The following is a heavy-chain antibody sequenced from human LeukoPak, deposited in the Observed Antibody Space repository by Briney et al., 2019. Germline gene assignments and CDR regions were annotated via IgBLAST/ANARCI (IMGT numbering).Heavy chain of an antibody. Sequence: SETLSLTCTVSGGSISSYYWSWIRQPPGKGLEWIGYMYYSGSTYDNPSLKSRVTISIDTSKNQFSLKLNSVTAADTAVYYCARRYCSTTSCPFDYGGQGTLVTVSS. CDR3: ARRYCSTTSCPFDY. J-gene: IGHJ4*02. V-gene: IGHV4-59*08. CDR2: MYYSGST. D-gene: IGHD2-2*01. CDR1: GGSISSYY.